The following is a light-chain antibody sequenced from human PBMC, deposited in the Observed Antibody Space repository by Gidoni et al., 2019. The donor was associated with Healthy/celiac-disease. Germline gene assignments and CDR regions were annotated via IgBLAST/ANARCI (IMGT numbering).Light chain of an antibody. J-gene: IGKJ4*01. Sequence: DIVMTQSPLSLPVTPGEPASISCRSSQSLLHSNGYNYLDWYLQKPGQSPQLLIYLGSNRASGVPDRFSGSGSGTDFTLKISRVEAEDVGVYYCMQALQPALTFGGXTKVEIK. CDR2: LGS. CDR3: MQALQPALT. CDR1: QSLLHSNGYNY. V-gene: IGKV2-28*01.